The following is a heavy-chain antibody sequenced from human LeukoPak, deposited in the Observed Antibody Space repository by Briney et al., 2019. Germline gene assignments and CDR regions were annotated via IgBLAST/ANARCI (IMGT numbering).Heavy chain of an antibody. V-gene: IGHV3-21*01. CDR2: ISTTSGNI. Sequence: GGSLRLSCAASGFTFSSYAMNWVRQAPGKGLEWVAAISTTSGNIYYADSVKGRFTISRDNAKNSLYLQMNSLRVEDTALYYCARRAPSHDFDDWGQGTLVTVSS. CDR1: GFTFSSYA. J-gene: IGHJ4*02. CDR3: ARRAPSHDFDD.